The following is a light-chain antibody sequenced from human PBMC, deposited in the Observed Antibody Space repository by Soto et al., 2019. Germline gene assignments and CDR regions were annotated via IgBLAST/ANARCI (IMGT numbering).Light chain of an antibody. V-gene: IGKV3-20*01. CDR1: QSVSSSY. CDR2: GAS. Sequence: ETVLTQSPGTLSLSPGERATLSCRASQSVSSSYLAWYQQKPGQAPRLLIYGASSRATGIPDRFSGSGSGTDFTLTISRLEPEDFAVYYCQQYGSSPPSWTFGQGTEVEIK. CDR3: QQYGSSPPSWT. J-gene: IGKJ1*01.